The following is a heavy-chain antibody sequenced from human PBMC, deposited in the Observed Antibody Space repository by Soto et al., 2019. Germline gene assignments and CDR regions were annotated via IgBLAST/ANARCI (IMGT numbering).Heavy chain of an antibody. CDR3: VRNFPIGSTFSGYDGIDY. CDR2: IISLRDIT. Sequence: QVQLVQSGAEVKKPGCSVKVSCKTSGGTFSNEIITWVRQAPGHGLEWMGGIISLRDITNYAQKFQGRVKITAEKSTRTAYMELNRLRTEVTAVYYCVRNFPIGSTFSGYDGIDYWCQGTLVNGS. D-gene: IGHD5-12*01. J-gene: IGHJ4*02. V-gene: IGHV1-69*02. CDR1: GGTFSNEI.